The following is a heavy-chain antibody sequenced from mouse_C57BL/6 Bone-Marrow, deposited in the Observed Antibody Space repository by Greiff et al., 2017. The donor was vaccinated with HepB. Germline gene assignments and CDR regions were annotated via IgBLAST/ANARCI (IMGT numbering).Heavy chain of an antibody. CDR2: IYPRSGNT. V-gene: IGHV1-81*01. CDR1: GYTFTSYG. Sequence: VQLVESGAELARPGASVKLSCKASGYTFTSYGISWVKQRTGQGLEWIGEIYPRSGNTYYNEKFKGKATLTADKSSSTAYMELRSLTSEDSAVYCCAREGVITTVVDHWYFDVWGTGTTVTVSS. CDR3: AREGVITTVVDHWYFDV. J-gene: IGHJ1*03. D-gene: IGHD1-1*01.